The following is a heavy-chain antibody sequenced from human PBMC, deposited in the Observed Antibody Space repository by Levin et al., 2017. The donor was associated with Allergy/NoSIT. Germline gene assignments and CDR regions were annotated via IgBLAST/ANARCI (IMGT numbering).Heavy chain of an antibody. CDR3: TRGAAGTRMVFYYYYMDV. D-gene: IGHD1-1*01. CDR1: GGSIRSNTYY. CDR2: IYYSGTT. V-gene: IGHV4-39*01. Sequence: SQTLSLTCTVSGGSIRSNTYYWGWIRQPPGKGLEWIGTIYYSGTTYYNPSLKSRVTISVDTSKNQFSLNLSSVTAADTAVYYCTRGAAGTRMVFYYYYMDVWGKGTTVTVSS. J-gene: IGHJ6*03.